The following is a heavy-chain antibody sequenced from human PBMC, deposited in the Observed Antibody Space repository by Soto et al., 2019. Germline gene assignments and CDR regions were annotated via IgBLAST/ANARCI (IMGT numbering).Heavy chain of an antibody. Sequence: KPGGSLRLSCAASGFTFSDYYMSWIRQAPGKGLEWVSYISSSGSTIYYADSVKGRFTISRDNAKNSLYLQMNSLRAEDTAVYYCARDPSIAARFWFDPWGQGTLVTVSS. CDR3: ARDPSIAARFWFDP. D-gene: IGHD6-6*01. CDR2: ISSSGSTI. CDR1: GFTFSDYY. J-gene: IGHJ5*02. V-gene: IGHV3-11*01.